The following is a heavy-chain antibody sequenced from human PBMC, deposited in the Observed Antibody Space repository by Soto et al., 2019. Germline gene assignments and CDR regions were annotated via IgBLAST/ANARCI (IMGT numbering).Heavy chain of an antibody. V-gene: IGHV1-8*01. CDR2: MNPNSGNT. CDR3: ARSTQAAYNWFDP. J-gene: IGHJ5*02. CDR1: GYTFTSYD. Sequence: ASVQVSCKASGYTFTSYDINWVRQATGQGLEWMGWMNPNSGNTGYAQKFQGRVTMTRNTSISTAYMELSSLRSEDTAVYYCARSTQAAYNWFDPWGQGTLVTVSS. D-gene: IGHD2-15*01.